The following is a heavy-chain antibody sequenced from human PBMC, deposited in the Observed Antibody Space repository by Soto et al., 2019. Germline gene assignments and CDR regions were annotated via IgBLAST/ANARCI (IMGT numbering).Heavy chain of an antibody. CDR1: GFTFSSYG. Sequence: QVQLVESGGGVVQPGRSLRLSCAASGFTFSSYGMHWVRQAPGKGLEWVAVIWYDGSNKYYAASVKGRFTISRDHSKNTLYLQMNSPRAEDTAVYYRARECAGYSSGWHQSGGSHYWGEGTLVTASP. D-gene: IGHD6-19*01. CDR3: ARECAGYSSGWHQSGGSHY. J-gene: IGHJ4*02. V-gene: IGHV3-33*01. CDR2: IWYDGSNK.